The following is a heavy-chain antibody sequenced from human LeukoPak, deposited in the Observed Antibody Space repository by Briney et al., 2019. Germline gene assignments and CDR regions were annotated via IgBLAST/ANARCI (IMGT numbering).Heavy chain of an antibody. CDR2: ITDYNGNT. CDR1: GYTFTNYG. V-gene: IGHV1-18*01. Sequence: ASVKVSCKASGYTFTNYGISWVRQAPGQGLEWMGWITDYNGNTNYAQKLQGRVTMTTDTSTGTAYMELRSLRSDDTAVYYCATGVTQYYYGFDPWGQGTLVTVSS. D-gene: IGHD3-10*01. CDR3: ATGVTQYYYGFDP. J-gene: IGHJ5*02.